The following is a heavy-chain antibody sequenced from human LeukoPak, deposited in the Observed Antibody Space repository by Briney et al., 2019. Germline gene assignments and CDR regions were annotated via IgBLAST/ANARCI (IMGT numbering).Heavy chain of an antibody. J-gene: IGHJ4*02. CDR3: ARSTLEPRGYSYVDY. CDR2: IYYSGST. V-gene: IGHV4-39*07. CDR1: GGSISSSSYY. D-gene: IGHD5-18*01. Sequence: SETLSLTCTVSGGSISSSSYYWGWIRQPPGKGLEWIGSIYYSGSTYYNPSLKSRVTISVDTSKNQFSLKLSSVTAADTAVYYCARSTLEPRGYSYVDYWGQGTLVTVSS.